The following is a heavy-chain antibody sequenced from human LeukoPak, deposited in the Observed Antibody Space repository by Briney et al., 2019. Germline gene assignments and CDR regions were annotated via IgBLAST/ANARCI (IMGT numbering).Heavy chain of an antibody. V-gene: IGHV3-7*01. D-gene: IGHD3-22*01. CDR3: ARDNYDSSGSTKVDP. Sequence: GGSLRLSCAASGFTFSSYWMSWVRQAPGKGLEWVANIKQDGSEKYYVDSVKGRFTISRDNAKNSLYLQMNSLRAEDTAVYYCARDNYDSSGSTKVDPWGQGTLVAVSS. CDR1: GFTFSSYW. J-gene: IGHJ5*02. CDR2: IKQDGSEK.